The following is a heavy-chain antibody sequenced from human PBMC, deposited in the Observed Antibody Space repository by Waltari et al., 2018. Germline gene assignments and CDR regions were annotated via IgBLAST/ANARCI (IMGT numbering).Heavy chain of an antibody. D-gene: IGHD3-22*01. CDR2: LRNTGGT. V-gene: IGHV4-59*08. J-gene: IGHJ4*02. CDR3: ARLPTKYFDSLGWGFFDQ. CDR1: GDFLSDDH. Sequence: HVQLQESGPGLVKPSETLSLPCTVPGDFLSDDHWPWIRQAPGKGLEWIAYLRNTGGTKCTPSLESRVTVSAVTSKKQFSLRLTSVTAADTAVYYCARLPTKYFDSLGWGFFDQWGQGILVTVSS.